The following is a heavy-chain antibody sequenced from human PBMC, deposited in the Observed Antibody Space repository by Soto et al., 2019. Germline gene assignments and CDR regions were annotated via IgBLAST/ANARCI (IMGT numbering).Heavy chain of an antibody. D-gene: IGHD7-27*01. CDR3: AKVPGP. V-gene: IGHV4-30-2*01. Sequence: SETLSLTCAVSGGSISSGGYSWSWIRQPPGKGLEWIGYIYHSGSTYYNPSLKSRVTISVDRSKNQFSLKLSSVTAADTAVYYCAKVPGPWGQRTLAPVSS. CDR1: GGSISSGGYS. J-gene: IGHJ5*02. CDR2: IYHSGST.